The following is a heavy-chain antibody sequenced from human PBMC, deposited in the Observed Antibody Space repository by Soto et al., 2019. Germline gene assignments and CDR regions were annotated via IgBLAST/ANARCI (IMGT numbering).Heavy chain of an antibody. CDR1: GGTFSSYA. J-gene: IGHJ4*02. V-gene: IGHV1-69*01. Sequence: QVQLVQSGAEVKKPGSSVKVSCKASGGTFSSYAISWVRQAPGQGLEWMGGIIPIFGTANYAQKFQGRVTITADESTSTAYMELSSLRSEETAVYYCARVYDSSGYYYYFDYWGQGTLVTVSS. CDR3: ARVYDSSGYYYYFDY. CDR2: IIPIFGTA. D-gene: IGHD3-22*01.